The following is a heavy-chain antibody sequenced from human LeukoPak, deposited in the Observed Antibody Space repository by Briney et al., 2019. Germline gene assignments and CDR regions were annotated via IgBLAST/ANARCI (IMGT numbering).Heavy chain of an antibody. V-gene: IGHV1-69*01. CDR2: IIPIFGTA. J-gene: IGHJ6*04. CDR3: ARERGGGSGSSHYYYYYGMDV. CDR1: GGTFSSYA. Sequence: SVKVSCKASGGTFSSYAISWVRQAPGQGLEWMGGIIPIFGTANYAQKFQGRVTITADESTSTAYMKLSSLRSEDTPVYYCARERGGGSGSSHYYYYYGMDVWGKGTTVTVSS. D-gene: IGHD3-10*01.